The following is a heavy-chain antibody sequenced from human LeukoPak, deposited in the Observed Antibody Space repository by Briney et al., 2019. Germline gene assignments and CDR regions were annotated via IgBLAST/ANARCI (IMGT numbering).Heavy chain of an antibody. J-gene: IGHJ6*03. CDR2: ISYSGST. CDR1: GGSISTYY. CDR3: AREGRGIAAAATRAGAAYYYYYYMDV. Sequence: SETLSLTCTVSGGSISTYYYSWIRQPPGKGLEWIGYISYSGSTNYNPSLKSRVTISVDTSKNQFSLKLNSVTAADTAVYYCAREGRGIAAAATRAGAAYYYYYYMDVWGKGTTVTVSS. V-gene: IGHV4-59*01. D-gene: IGHD6-13*01.